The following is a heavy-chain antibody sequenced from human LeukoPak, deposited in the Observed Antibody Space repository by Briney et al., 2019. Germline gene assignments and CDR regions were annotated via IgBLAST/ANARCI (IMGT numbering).Heavy chain of an antibody. CDR1: GFTFSIYS. CDR2: ISGSSSYI. D-gene: IGHD2-21*02. J-gene: IGHJ3*02. CDR3: ARDVSVYCGGDCAETGI. Sequence: PGGSLRLSCAASGFTFSIYSMIWVRQAPEKGLEWVSSISGSSSYIFYADSVKGRFTISRDNAKNSLYLQMNSLRAEDTAVYYCARDVSVYCGGDCAETGIWGQGTMVTASS. V-gene: IGHV3-21*01.